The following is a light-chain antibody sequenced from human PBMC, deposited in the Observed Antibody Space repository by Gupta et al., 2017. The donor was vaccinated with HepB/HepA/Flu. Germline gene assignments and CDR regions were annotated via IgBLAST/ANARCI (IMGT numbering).Light chain of an antibody. J-gene: IGKJ4*01. CDR2: GAS. CDR1: QSVSSSY. CDR3: QQYGSSPPLT. Sequence: DIALTQSPGTLSLSPVERATLSCRASQSVSSSYLACYQQKPGQAPRLLIYGASSRATGIPDRFSGSGSGTDFTLTISRLEPEDFAVYYCQQYGSSPPLTFGGGTKVEIK. V-gene: IGKV3-20*01.